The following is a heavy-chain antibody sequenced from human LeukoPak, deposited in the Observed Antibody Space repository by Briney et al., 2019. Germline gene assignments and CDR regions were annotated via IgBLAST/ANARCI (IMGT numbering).Heavy chain of an antibody. D-gene: IGHD6-19*01. Sequence: GGSLRLSCAASGFTFSSYGMHWVRQAPGKGLEWVAVIWYDGSNKYYADSVKGRFTISRDNSKNTLYLQMNSLRAEDTAVYYCARDLLAVAGTEDYWGQGTLVTVSS. CDR3: ARDLLAVAGTEDY. CDR1: GFTFSSYG. CDR2: IWYDGSNK. J-gene: IGHJ4*02. V-gene: IGHV3-33*01.